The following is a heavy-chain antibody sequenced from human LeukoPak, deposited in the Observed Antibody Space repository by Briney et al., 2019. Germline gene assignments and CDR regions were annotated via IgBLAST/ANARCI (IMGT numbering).Heavy chain of an antibody. D-gene: IGHD3-10*01. J-gene: IGHJ4*02. CDR1: GGSFSGYY. V-gene: IGHV4-34*01. Sequence: SETLSLTCAVYGGSFSGYYWSWIRQPPGKGLEWIGEINHSGSTNYNPSLKSRVTISVDTSKNQFSLKLSSVTAADTAVYYCARDGSSPVDFDYWGQGTLVTVSS. CDR3: ARDGSSPVDFDY. CDR2: INHSGST.